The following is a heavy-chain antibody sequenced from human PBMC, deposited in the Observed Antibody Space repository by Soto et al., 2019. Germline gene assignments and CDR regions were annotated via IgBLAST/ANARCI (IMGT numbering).Heavy chain of an antibody. CDR3: ARGGKYYDFWSGPNWFDP. Sequence: SETLSLTCTVSGGSISSGDYYWSWIRQPPGKGLEWIGYIYYSGSTYYNPSLKSRVTISVDTSKNQFSLKLSSVTAADTAVYYCARGGKYYDFWSGPNWFDPWGQGTLVTVSS. CDR2: IYYSGST. D-gene: IGHD3-3*01. CDR1: GGSISSGDYY. J-gene: IGHJ5*02. V-gene: IGHV4-30-4*01.